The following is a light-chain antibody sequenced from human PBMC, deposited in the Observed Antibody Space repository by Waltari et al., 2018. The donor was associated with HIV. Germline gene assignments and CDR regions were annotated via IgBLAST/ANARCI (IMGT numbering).Light chain of an antibody. Sequence: EIVLTQSPGTLSLSPGDTATLSCRASHSVPSNFLAWYQQKVGQAPRLLMCGPSTRATGIPDRFSGSGSGTDFTLTISRLEPEDFAVYYCQQYGSSPLTFGGGTKVDIK. V-gene: IGKV3-20*01. CDR3: QQYGSSPLT. CDR1: HSVPSNF. J-gene: IGKJ4*01. CDR2: GPS.